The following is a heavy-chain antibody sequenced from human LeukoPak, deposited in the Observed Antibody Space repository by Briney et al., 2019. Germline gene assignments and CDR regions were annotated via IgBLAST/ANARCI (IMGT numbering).Heavy chain of an antibody. V-gene: IGHV3-21*01. J-gene: IGHJ4*02. Sequence: GGSLRLSCAASGFTFSDNSLNWVRQAPGEGLEWVSSISSSSSDIYYADSVKGRFTISRDNAKNSLYLQMNSLRAEDTGVYYCARDRRGSGTPDYWGQGTLVTVSS. CDR1: GFTFSDNS. CDR3: ARDRRGSGTPDY. D-gene: IGHD1-26*01. CDR2: ISSSSSDI.